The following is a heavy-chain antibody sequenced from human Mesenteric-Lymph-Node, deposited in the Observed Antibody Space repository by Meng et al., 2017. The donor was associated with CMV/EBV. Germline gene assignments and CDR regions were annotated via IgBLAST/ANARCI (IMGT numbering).Heavy chain of an antibody. CDR3: ARVGSSWSGPFDY. CDR1: GYTFTSYD. Sequence: ASVKVSCKASGYTFTSYDINWARQATGQGLEWMGWMNPNSGNTGYPQKFQGRVTITWNTSIRTAYMELSSLRSEDTAVYYCARVGSSWSGPFDYWGQGTLVTVSS. V-gene: IGHV1-8*03. J-gene: IGHJ4*02. CDR2: MNPNSGNT. D-gene: IGHD6-13*01.